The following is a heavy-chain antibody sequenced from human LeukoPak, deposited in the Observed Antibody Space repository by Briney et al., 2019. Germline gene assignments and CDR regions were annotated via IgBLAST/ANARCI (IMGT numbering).Heavy chain of an antibody. CDR3: ATWSVGRRLSFLVIDY. D-gene: IGHD3-3*01. CDR2: IIPIFGTA. J-gene: IGHJ4*02. CDR1: GGTFSSYA. Sequence: ASVKVSCKASGGTFSSYAISWVRQAPGQGLEWMGGIIPIFGTANYAQKFQGRVTVTADTSTDTVYMELNSLTSEDTAVYYCATWSVGRRLSFLVIDYWGQGTLVTVSS. V-gene: IGHV1-69*06.